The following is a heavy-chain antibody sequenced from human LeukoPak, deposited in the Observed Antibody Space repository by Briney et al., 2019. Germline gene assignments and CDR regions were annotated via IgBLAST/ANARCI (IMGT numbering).Heavy chain of an antibody. Sequence: PGKSXRLSCAASGXTFXSXXXXXXXXAPXXXXXWXAVXWXDXRNNXXAASXKGRFTISRDDSKTTVYLLMNSLRAEDTAVYYCXRXXAPLYFHYGMDVWGEGTTVTVSS. V-gene: IGHV3-33*01. J-gene: IGHJ6*01. D-gene: IGHD2-21*01. CDR3: XRXXAPLYFHYGMDV. CDR1: GXTFXSXX. CDR2: XWXDXRNN.